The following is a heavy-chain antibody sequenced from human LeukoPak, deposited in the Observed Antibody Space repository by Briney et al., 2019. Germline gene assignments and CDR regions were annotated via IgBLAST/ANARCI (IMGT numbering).Heavy chain of an antibody. CDR2: ISYDGSNK. CDR3: AKGSADYYYMDV. D-gene: IGHD2-15*01. J-gene: IGHJ6*03. CDR1: GFTFSTYG. Sequence: PGGSLLLSCAASGFTFSTYGMHWVRQAPGKGLEWVAVISYDGSNKYYADSVKGRFTISRDNSKNSLYLQMNSLRAEDTALYYCAKGSADYYYMDVWGKGTTVTVSS. V-gene: IGHV3-30*18.